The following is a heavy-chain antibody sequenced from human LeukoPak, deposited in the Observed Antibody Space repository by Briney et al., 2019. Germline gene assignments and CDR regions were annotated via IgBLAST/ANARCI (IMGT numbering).Heavy chain of an antibody. J-gene: IGHJ4*02. CDR1: GYTFSDYY. CDR2: INPSNGGA. CDR3: ARDYYYASGSSNFDY. D-gene: IGHD3-10*01. V-gene: IGHV1-2*06. Sequence: ASVTVSCKTSGYTFSDYYMHWVRQVPGQGLEWMGRINPSNGGANYAQTFQGRVTMTRDTSINTAYMELSSLKSDDMAVYYCARDYYYASGSSNFDYWGPGTLVTVSS.